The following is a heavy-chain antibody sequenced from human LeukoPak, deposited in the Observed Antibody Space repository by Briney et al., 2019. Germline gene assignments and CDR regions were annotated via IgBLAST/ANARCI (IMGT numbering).Heavy chain of an antibody. CDR1: GGSINSYY. CDR2: IYYSGNT. J-gene: IGHJ4*02. CDR3: ARRNGYNYGVDY. Sequence: SETLSLTCTVSGGSINSYYWSWIRQPPGKGLEWIGYIYYSGNTNYNPSLKSRVTISLDTSKNQFSLKLSSVTAEDTAVYYCARRNGYNYGVDYWGQGTLVTVST. D-gene: IGHD5-18*01. V-gene: IGHV4-59*08.